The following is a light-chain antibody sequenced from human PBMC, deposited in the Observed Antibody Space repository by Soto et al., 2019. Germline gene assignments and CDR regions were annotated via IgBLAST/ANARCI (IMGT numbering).Light chain of an antibody. CDR3: AAWDDSLNGRV. V-gene: IGLV1-44*01. Sequence: QPVLTQPPSASGTHGQRVTISCSGSNSNIGSNTVNWYQQLPGTAPKLLIYYDNLRPSGVPDRISGSKSGTSASLAISGLQSDDEADYYCAAWDDSLNGRVFGTGTKLTVL. CDR2: YDN. CDR1: NSNIGSNT. J-gene: IGLJ1*01.